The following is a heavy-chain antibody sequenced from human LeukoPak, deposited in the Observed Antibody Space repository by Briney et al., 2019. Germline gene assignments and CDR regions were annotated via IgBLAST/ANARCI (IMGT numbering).Heavy chain of an antibody. D-gene: IGHD3-22*01. Sequence: SETLSLTCTVSGGSISSGSYYWSWIRQPAGKGLEWIGRIYTSGSTNYNPSLKSRVTISVDTSKNQFSLKLSSVTAADTAAYYCARDHYYDSSGYYNWFDPWGQGTLVTVSS. J-gene: IGHJ5*02. CDR1: GGSISSGSYY. CDR3: ARDHYYDSSGYYNWFDP. V-gene: IGHV4-61*02. CDR2: IYTSGST.